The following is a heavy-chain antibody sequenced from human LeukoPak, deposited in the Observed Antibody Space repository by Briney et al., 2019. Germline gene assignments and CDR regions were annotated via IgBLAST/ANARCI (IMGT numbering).Heavy chain of an antibody. CDR1: GWSFNDYY. V-gene: IGHV4-34*01. D-gene: IGHD2-2*01. Sequence: SDTLSLTCAVYGWSFNDYYWNWIRQPPGKGLEWIGEINARGDTNYNPSLKSRVTISDDTSKKQFSLRLTSLIAADTALYYCARGQVPTARGYNWFDPWGQGTLVTVSS. J-gene: IGHJ5*02. CDR2: INARGDT. CDR3: ARGQVPTARGYNWFDP.